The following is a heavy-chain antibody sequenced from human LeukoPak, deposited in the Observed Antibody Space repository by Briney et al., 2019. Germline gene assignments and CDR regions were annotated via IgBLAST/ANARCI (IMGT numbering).Heavy chain of an antibody. V-gene: IGHV1-18*01. J-gene: IGHJ3*02. CDR2: ISAYNGNT. CDR3: ARESIVVVPAAIPFDI. CDR1: GYTFTSYG. D-gene: IGHD2-2*01. Sequence: GASVKVSCEASGYTFTSYGISWVRQAPGQGLEWMGWISAYNGNTNYAQKLQGRVTMTTDTSTSTAYMELRSLRSDDTAVYYCARESIVVVPAAIPFDIWGQGTMVTVSS.